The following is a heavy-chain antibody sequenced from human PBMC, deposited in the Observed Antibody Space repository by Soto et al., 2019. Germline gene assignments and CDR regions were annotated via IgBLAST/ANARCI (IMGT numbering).Heavy chain of an antibody. CDR3: ARSFHSSGWYEDAFDI. Sequence: ASVKVSCKASGYTFTSYGISWVRQAPGQGLEWMGWISAYNGNTNYAQKLQGRVTMTTDTSTSTAYMELRSLRSDDTAVYYCARSFHSSGWYEDAFDIWGQGTMVTVS. J-gene: IGHJ3*02. CDR2: ISAYNGNT. CDR1: GYTFTSYG. D-gene: IGHD6-19*01. V-gene: IGHV1-18*01.